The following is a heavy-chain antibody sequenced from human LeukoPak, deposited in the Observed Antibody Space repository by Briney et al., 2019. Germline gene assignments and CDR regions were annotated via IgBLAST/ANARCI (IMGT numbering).Heavy chain of an antibody. CDR2: INPSGGST. J-gene: IGHJ4*02. CDR3: ARDGVNDSSGYYYVPIDY. V-gene: IGHV1-46*01. CDR1: GYTFTSYY. D-gene: IGHD3-22*01. Sequence: ASVKVSCKASGYTFTSYYMHWVRQAPGQGLEWMGIINPSGGSTSYAQKFQGRVTMTRDMSTSTVYMELSSLRSDDTAVYYCARDGVNDSSGYYYVPIDYWGQGTLVTVSS.